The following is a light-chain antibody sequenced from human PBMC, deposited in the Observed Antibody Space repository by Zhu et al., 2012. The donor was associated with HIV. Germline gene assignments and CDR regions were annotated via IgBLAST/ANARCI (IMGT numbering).Light chain of an antibody. CDR1: QSVRTD. CDR2: GAS. J-gene: IGKJ1*01. V-gene: IGKV3-15*01. CDR3: QQYNDWPPWT. Sequence: EIVLMQSPGTLSLSPGERATLSCRASQSVRTDLAWYQQKPGQAPRLLIYGASARATGIPARFSGSGSGTEFTLTISSLQSEDFAVYYCQQYNDWPPWTFGQGTKVEIK.